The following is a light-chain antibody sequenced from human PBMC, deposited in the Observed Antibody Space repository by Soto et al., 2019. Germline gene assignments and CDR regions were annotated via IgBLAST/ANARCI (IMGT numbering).Light chain of an antibody. CDR1: SSNIGAGYY. V-gene: IGLV1-40*01. CDR3: QSYDSSLSGAV. CDR2: GNN. Sequence: QSVLTQPPSVSGAPGQRVTLSCTGSSSNIGAGYYVHWYQQLPGTAPKLLIYGNNNRPSGVPDRFSGSKSGTSASLAITGLQAEDEADYYCQSYDSSLSGAVFGGGTEVTVL. J-gene: IGLJ3*02.